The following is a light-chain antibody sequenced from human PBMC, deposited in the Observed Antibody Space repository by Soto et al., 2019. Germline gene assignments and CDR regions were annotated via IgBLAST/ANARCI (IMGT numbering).Light chain of an antibody. CDR1: NIGDKS. Sequence: SYVVTQPPSVSVAPEKTATITCGGDNIGDKSVHWYQQRPGQAPVLVIYYDTDRPSGIPERFSGSNSGNTATLIISRVEAGDEADYYCQVWDSDSDHGVVFGGGTKLTVL. CDR2: YDT. V-gene: IGLV3-21*04. J-gene: IGLJ2*01. CDR3: QVWDSDSDHGVV.